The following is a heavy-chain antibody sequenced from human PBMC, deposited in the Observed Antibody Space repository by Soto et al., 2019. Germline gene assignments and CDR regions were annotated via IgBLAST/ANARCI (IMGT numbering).Heavy chain of an antibody. D-gene: IGHD3-3*01. V-gene: IGHV1-18*01. J-gene: IGHJ4*02. Sequence: ALVKVSCKASGYTFTSYGISWVRQAPGQGLEWMGWISAYNGNTNYAQKLQGRVTMTTDTSTSTAYMELRSLRSDDTAVYYCARGLDDFWSGYYFDYWGQGTPVTVSS. CDR1: GYTFTSYG. CDR2: ISAYNGNT. CDR3: ARGLDDFWSGYYFDY.